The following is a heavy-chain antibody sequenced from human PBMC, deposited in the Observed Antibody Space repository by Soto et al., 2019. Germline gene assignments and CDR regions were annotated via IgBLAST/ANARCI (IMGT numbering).Heavy chain of an antibody. CDR1: GYSFTSYW. V-gene: IGHV5-51*01. CDR3: ARHARAVDPGTHYYYYGMDV. D-gene: IGHD1-1*01. J-gene: IGHJ6*02. Sequence: GQSMQICCKGFGYSFTSYWSGRVLQMTGKCLEWMGIIYPGDSDTRYSPSFKGQVTISADKSISNAYRQWSSLKASDTDMYYSARHARAVDPGTHYYYYGMDVWGQGTTVTVSS. CDR2: IYPGDSDT.